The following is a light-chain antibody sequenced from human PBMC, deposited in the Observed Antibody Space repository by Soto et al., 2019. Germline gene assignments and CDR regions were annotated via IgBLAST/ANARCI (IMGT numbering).Light chain of an antibody. CDR3: QKRQSYPIT. Sequence: DIPLTQSPSFLSASVGDRVTITCRASPDINTYLAWYQQKPGKAPKLLIFAASTLQNGVPSRFSGSVSGTEVTVTSTSLQPEYFATYSCQKRQSYPITFGQGTRLEI. V-gene: IGKV1-9*01. CDR1: PDINTY. CDR2: AAS. J-gene: IGKJ5*01.